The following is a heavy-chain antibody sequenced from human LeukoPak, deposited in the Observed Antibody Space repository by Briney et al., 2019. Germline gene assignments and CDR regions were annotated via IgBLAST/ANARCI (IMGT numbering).Heavy chain of an antibody. CDR2: IYYSGST. CDR3: ARDGCSELEPGDAFDI. J-gene: IGHJ3*02. CDR1: GGSISSGGYY. D-gene: IGHD1-1*01. V-gene: IGHV4-31*03. Sequence: SQTLSLTCTVSGGSISSGGYYWSWIRQHPGKGLEWIGYIYYSGSTYYNPSLKSRVTISVDTSKNQFSLKLSSVTAADTAVYYCARDGCSELEPGDAFDIWGQGTMVTVSS.